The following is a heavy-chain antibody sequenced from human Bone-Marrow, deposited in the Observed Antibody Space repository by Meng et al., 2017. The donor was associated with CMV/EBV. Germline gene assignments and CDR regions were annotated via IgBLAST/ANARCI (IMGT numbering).Heavy chain of an antibody. CDR2: ISAYNGNT. J-gene: IGHJ6*02. Sequence: ASVKVSCKASGYTFTSYGISWVRQAPGQGLEWMGWISAYNGNTNYAQKLQGRVTMTTDTSTSTAYMELRSLRSDDTAVYYCARDLLTTVTPIYYYYGMDVWGQGTTVTVSS. CDR3: ARDLLTTVTPIYYYYGMDV. V-gene: IGHV1-18*01. CDR1: GYTFTSYG. D-gene: IGHD4-11*01.